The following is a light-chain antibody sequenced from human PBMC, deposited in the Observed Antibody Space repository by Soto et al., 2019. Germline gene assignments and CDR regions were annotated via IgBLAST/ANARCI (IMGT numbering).Light chain of an antibody. Sequence: EIVMTQSPATLSVSPGERATLSCRASQSVGRNLAWYQQKPGQAPRLLIYGASTRATGVPARFSGSGSGTEFTLTISSLQSEDFAIYSCQQYNHWPPLTFGGGTKVXIK. CDR2: GAS. J-gene: IGKJ4*01. CDR1: QSVGRN. CDR3: QQYNHWPPLT. V-gene: IGKV3-15*01.